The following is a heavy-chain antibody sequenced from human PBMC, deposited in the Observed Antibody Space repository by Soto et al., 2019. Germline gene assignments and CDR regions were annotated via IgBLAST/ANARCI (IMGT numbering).Heavy chain of an antibody. V-gene: IGHV3-23*01. Sequence: SGGSLRLSCAASGFTFSSYAMSWVRQAPGKGQEWVSAIVASGGNTYHVDAVKGRFTISRDNSKNTLYLRMNSLRAEDTAVYYCAKYGCGSPTCPYYFYSFMDVWGKGTTVTVSS. CDR3: AKYGCGSPTCPYYFYSFMDV. CDR1: GFTFSSYA. CDR2: IVASGGNT. J-gene: IGHJ6*03. D-gene: IGHD2-2*01.